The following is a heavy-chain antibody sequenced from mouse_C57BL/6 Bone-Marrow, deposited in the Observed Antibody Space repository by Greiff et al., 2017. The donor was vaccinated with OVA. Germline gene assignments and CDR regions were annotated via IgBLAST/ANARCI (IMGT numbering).Heavy chain of an antibody. CDR3: ARGRYYGSSYYFDY. CDR2: IYPGSGNT. Sequence: VQLVESGAELVRPGASVKLSCKASGYTFTDYYINWVKQRPGQGLEWIARIYPGSGNTYYNEKFKGKATLTAEKSSSTAYMQLSSLTSEDSAVYFCARGRYYGSSYYFDYWGQGTTLTVSS. CDR1: GYTFTDYY. D-gene: IGHD1-1*01. V-gene: IGHV1-76*01. J-gene: IGHJ2*01.